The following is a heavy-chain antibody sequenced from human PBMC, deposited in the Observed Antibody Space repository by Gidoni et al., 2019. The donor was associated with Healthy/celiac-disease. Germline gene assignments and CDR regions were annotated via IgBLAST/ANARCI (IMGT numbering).Heavy chain of an antibody. CDR3: AKDRSGGGSRTPWFDP. D-gene: IGHD2-15*01. Sequence: QVQLVESGGGVVQPGRSLRLSCAASGSTLSSYGMHWVRQAPGKGLEWVAVISYDGSNKYYADSVKGRFTISRDNSKNTLYLQMNSLRAEDTAVYYCAKDRSGGGSRTPWFDPWGQGTLVTVSS. V-gene: IGHV3-30*18. CDR2: ISYDGSNK. CDR1: GSTLSSYG. J-gene: IGHJ5*02.